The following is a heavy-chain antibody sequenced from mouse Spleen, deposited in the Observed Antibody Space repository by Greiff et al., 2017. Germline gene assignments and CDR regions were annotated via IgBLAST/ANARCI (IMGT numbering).Heavy chain of an antibody. CDR2: ISYSGST. J-gene: IGHJ4*01. Sequence: EVKLQESGPGLVKPSQSLSLTCTVTGYSITSDYAWNWIRQSSGNKLEWMGYISYSGSTSYNPSLKSRIPITRDTSKNQFFLQLNSVTTEDTATYYCSGNYVYYAMDYWGQGTSVTVSS. CDR3: SGNYVYYAMDY. D-gene: IGHD2-1*01. V-gene: IGHV3-2*02. CDR1: GYSITSDYA.